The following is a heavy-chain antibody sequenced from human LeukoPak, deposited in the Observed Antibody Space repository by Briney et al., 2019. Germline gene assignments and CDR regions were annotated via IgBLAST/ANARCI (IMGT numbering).Heavy chain of an antibody. J-gene: IGHJ4*02. CDR2: IYTSGST. D-gene: IGHD2-2*01. Sequence: SETLSLTCTVSGGSISSYYWSWIRQPAGKGLEWIGRIYTSGSTNYNPSLKSRVTMSVDTSKNQFSLKLSSVTAADTAVYYCASRPGGYCSSTSCYAFDYWGQGTLVTVSS. V-gene: IGHV4-4*07. CDR1: GGSISSYY. CDR3: ASRPGGYCSSTSCYAFDY.